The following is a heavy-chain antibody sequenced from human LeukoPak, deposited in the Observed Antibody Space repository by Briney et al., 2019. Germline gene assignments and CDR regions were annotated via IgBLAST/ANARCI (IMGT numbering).Heavy chain of an antibody. Sequence: GASVKVSCKASGGTFSSYAISWVRPAPGQGLEWMGGIIPIFGTANNAQKFQGRVTITADESTSTAYMELRSLRSEDTAVYYCARVPIPYSYGPFDYWGQGTLVTVSS. CDR2: IIPIFGTA. CDR1: GGTFSSYA. CDR3: ARVPIPYSYGPFDY. J-gene: IGHJ4*02. D-gene: IGHD5-18*01. V-gene: IGHV1-69*13.